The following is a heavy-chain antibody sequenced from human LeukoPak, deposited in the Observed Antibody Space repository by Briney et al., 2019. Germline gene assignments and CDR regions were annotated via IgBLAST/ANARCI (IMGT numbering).Heavy chain of an antibody. Sequence: GASVKVSCKASGYTFTSYDINWVRQATGQGLEWMGLMNPNSGNTGYAQKFQGRVTMTRNTSLSTAYMELSSLRSEDTAVYYCARGRYLLGYCSSTSCYGGDYWGQGTLVTVSS. CDR1: GYTFTSYD. CDR3: ARGRYLLGYCSSTSCYGGDY. CDR2: MNPNSGNT. J-gene: IGHJ4*02. V-gene: IGHV1-8*01. D-gene: IGHD2-2*01.